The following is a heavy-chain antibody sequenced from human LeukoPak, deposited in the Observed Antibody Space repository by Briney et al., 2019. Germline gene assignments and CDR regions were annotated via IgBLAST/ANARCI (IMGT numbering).Heavy chain of an antibody. Sequence: GGSLRLSCAASGFTFSKYWMLWVRQAPGKGLESVSRINTDGTVTTYADSVKGRFTASRDNADNTMFLQMNSVRDEATAVYYCATKQWLAPPPDSWGQGTPVTVSS. CDR2: INTDGTVT. CDR1: GFTFSKYW. J-gene: IGHJ4*02. D-gene: IGHD6-19*01. CDR3: ATKQWLAPPPDS. V-gene: IGHV3-74*01.